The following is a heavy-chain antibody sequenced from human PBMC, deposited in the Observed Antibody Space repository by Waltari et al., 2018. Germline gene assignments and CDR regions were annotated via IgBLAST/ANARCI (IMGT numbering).Heavy chain of an antibody. Sequence: QVQLQESGPGLVRPSETLSIRGNVAGDSIQNYLWTWIRQPAGKGLEWIGRLYISGSSNYNSSLKSRVTMSLDASKNQFSLKLISVTAADTALYYCARELPGLGYFDAWGQGILVTVSS. CDR3: ARELPGLGYFDA. CDR2: LYISGSS. J-gene: IGHJ4*02. V-gene: IGHV4-4*07. CDR1: GDSIQNYL. D-gene: IGHD2-21*01.